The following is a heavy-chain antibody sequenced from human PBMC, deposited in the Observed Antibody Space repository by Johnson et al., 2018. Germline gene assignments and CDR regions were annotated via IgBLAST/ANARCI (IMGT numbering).Heavy chain of an antibody. V-gene: IGHV3-48*01. J-gene: IGHJ3*02. Sequence: VQLQESGGGLVQPGGFLRLSCAASGFTFSAYNMNWVRQAPGKGLEWISYISSSFRTISYADSVKGRFTISRDNAKNSLYLQRNSLRGEDTAVYYCARETGERTYDIWGQGTTVTVSS. CDR3: ARETGERTYDI. CDR2: ISSSFRTI. CDR1: GFTFSAYN. D-gene: IGHD7-27*01.